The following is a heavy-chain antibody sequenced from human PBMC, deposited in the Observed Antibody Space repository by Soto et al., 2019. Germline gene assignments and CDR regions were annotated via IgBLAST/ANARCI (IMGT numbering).Heavy chain of an antibody. CDR2: ISGRGTNT. V-gene: IGHV3-23*01. J-gene: IGHJ4*02. CDR1: GSISTTTP. Sequence: GGSLRLSCAASGSISTTTPLSWVRQAPGKGLEWASTISGRGTNTYYADSVKGRFIISRDNLKNTVNLQMNGLGVEDTAIYYCATSFRYFDNWGQGTRVTVSS. CDR3: ATSFRYFDN.